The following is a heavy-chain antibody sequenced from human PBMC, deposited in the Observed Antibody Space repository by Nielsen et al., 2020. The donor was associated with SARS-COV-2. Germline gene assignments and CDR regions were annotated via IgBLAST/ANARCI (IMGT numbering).Heavy chain of an antibody. CDR2: ISSSSSTI. Sequence: GGSLRLSCAASGFTFSSYSMNWVRQAPGKGLEWVSYISSSSSTIYYADSVKGRFTISRDNAKNSLYLQMNSLRAEDTAVYYCARGRRSATLDYWGQGTLVTVSS. J-gene: IGHJ4*02. CDR3: ARGRRSATLDY. V-gene: IGHV3-48*01. D-gene: IGHD2-15*01. CDR1: GFTFSSYS.